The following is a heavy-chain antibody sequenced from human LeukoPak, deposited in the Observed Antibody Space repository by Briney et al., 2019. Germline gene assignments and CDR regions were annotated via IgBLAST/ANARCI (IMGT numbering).Heavy chain of an antibody. J-gene: IGHJ4*02. Sequence: ASVKVSCKVSGYTLTELSMHWVRQAPGKGLEWMGGFDREDGETIYAQKFQRRVTMTEDTSTDTAYMELSSVRSEDTAVYYCATGTWATPIDYWGQGTLVTVSS. CDR3: ATGTWATPIDY. CDR1: GYTLTELS. D-gene: IGHD2-15*01. CDR2: FDREDGET. V-gene: IGHV1-24*01.